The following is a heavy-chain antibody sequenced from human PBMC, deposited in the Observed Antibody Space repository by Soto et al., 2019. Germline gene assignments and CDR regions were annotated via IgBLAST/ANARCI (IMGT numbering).Heavy chain of an antibody. J-gene: IGHJ6*02. CDR1: GYTFTGYY. CDR3: ARGQDIVVVVAARVGGMDV. Sequence: ASVKVSCKASGYTFTGYYMHWVRQAPGQGLEWMGWINPNSGGTNYAQKFQGRVTMTRDTSSSTAYTELSRLRSDDTAVYYCARGQDIVVVVAARVGGMDVWGQGTTVTVSS. D-gene: IGHD2-15*01. CDR2: INPNSGGT. V-gene: IGHV1-2*02.